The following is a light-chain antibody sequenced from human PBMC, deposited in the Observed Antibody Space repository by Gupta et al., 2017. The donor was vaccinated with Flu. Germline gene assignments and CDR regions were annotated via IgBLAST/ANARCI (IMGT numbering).Light chain of an antibody. J-gene: IGKJ1*01. CDR1: QSISSW. CDR3: QQYNSYSPWT. V-gene: IGKV1-5*03. CDR2: KAS. Sequence: DIQMTQSTSTLSASVGDRVTITCRASQSISSWLAWYQQKPVKAPKLLIYKASSLESGVPSRFISSGSGTEFTLTISSLQPDDFATYYCQQYNSYSPWTFGQGTKVETK.